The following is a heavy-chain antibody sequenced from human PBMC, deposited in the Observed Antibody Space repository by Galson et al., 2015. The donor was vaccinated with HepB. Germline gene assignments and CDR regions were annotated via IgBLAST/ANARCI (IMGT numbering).Heavy chain of an antibody. D-gene: IGHD3-3*01. V-gene: IGHV4-59*01. CDR3: ARGAAISKYYDFWSGYFSAFDI. CDR2: IYYSGST. Sequence: ETLSLTCTVSGGSISSYYWSWIRQPPGKGLEWIGYIYYSGSTNYNPSLKSRVTISVDTSKNQFSLKLSSVTAADTAVYYCARGAAISKYYDFWSGYFSAFDIWGQGTMVTVSS. J-gene: IGHJ3*02. CDR1: GGSISSYY.